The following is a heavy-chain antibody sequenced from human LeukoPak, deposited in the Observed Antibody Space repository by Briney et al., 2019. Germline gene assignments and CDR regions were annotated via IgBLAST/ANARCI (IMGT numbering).Heavy chain of an antibody. J-gene: IGHJ4*02. Sequence: SETLSLTCAVYGGSFSGYYWSWIRQPPGKGLEWIGSIYYSGSTYYNPSLKSRVTISVDTSKNQFSLKLSSVTAADTAVYYCARMYYYGSGTLYYFDYWGQGTLVTVSS. CDR3: ARMYYYGSGTLYYFDY. V-gene: IGHV4-34*01. CDR1: GGSFSGYY. CDR2: IYYSGST. D-gene: IGHD3-10*01.